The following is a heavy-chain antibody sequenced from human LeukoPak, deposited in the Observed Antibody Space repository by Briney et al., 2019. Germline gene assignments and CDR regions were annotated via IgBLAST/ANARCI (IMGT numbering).Heavy chain of an antibody. Sequence: GGSLRLSCAAFGFTFSGYWMYWVRQAPGKGLVWVSLINSDGSSTNYADSVKGRFTISRDNAKNTLYLQVNSLGADDTAVYYCARHLGTYSDHWGQGTLVTVSP. CDR1: GFTFSGYW. CDR2: INSDGSST. CDR3: ARHLGTYSDH. V-gene: IGHV3-74*01. J-gene: IGHJ4*02. D-gene: IGHD7-27*01.